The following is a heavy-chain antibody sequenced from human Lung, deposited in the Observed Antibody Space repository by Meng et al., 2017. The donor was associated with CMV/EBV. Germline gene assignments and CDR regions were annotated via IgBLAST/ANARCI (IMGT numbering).Heavy chain of an antibody. J-gene: IGHJ5*02. V-gene: IGHV3-23*01. D-gene: IGHD1-26*01. CDR1: GFTFSTYA. CDR2: ISTTGGVT. CDR3: VRIVGGSSRHWFDP. Sequence: GGPLRLSCAASGFTFSTYAMTWVRQAPGKGLEWLSAISTTGGVTYSADSVKGRFTISRDNSKNTLYMQMNSLRAEDTAVYYCVRIVGGSSRHWFDPWGQGTLVTVSS.